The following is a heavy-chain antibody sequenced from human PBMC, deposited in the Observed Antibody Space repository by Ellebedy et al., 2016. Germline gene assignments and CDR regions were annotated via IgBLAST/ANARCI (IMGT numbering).Heavy chain of an antibody. CDR3: ARGSGWLMKN. CDR1: GFTFSSYA. CDR2: ISSNGGST. D-gene: IGHD6-13*01. Sequence: GESLKISCSASGFTFSSYAMHWVRQAPGKGLEYVSAISSNGGSTYYADSVKGRFTISRDNSKNTLYLQMSSLRAEDTAVYYCARGSGWLMKNWGQGTLVTVSS. V-gene: IGHV3-64D*06. J-gene: IGHJ4*02.